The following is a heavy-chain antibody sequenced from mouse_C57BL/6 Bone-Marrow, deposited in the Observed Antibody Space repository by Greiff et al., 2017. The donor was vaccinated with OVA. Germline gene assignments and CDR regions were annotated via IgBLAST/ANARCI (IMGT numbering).Heavy chain of an antibody. CDR3: ARKMTYGYESYCAMDY. CDR1: GYTFTNYW. Sequence: VQLQESGAELAKPGASVKLSCKASGYTFTNYWMHWVKQRPGQGLEWIGYINPSSGYTKYNQKFKDKATLTADKTSSTAYMQMSSLTDEDSAVYYCARKMTYGYESYCAMDYWGQGTAVTVSA. J-gene: IGHJ4*01. D-gene: IGHD2-2*01. V-gene: IGHV1-7*01. CDR2: INPSSGYT.